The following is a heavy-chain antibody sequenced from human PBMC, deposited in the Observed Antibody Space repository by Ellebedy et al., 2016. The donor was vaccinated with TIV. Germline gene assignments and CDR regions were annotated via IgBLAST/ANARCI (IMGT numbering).Heavy chain of an antibody. Sequence: PGGSLRLSCKGSGYSFGDYWIGWVRQMPGKGLEWMGIIYPGDSDTRYSPSFQGQVTISADESTSTAHLQWSSLKASDTAIYYCARQAVRGVIYKWIDRWGQGTLVTVSS. CDR3: ARQAVRGVIYKWIDR. V-gene: IGHV5-51*01. CDR2: IYPGDSDT. D-gene: IGHD3-10*01. J-gene: IGHJ5*02. CDR1: GYSFGDYW.